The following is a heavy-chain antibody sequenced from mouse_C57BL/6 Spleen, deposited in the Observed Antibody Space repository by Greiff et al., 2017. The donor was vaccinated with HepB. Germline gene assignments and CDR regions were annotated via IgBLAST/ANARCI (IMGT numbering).Heavy chain of an antibody. CDR3: AYDYDGGYAMDY. Sequence: EVQLVESGGGLVKPGGSLKLSCAASGFTFSDYGMHWVRQAPEKGLEWVAYISSGSSTIYYADTVKGRFTISRDNAKNTLFLQMTSLRSEDTAMYYCAYDYDGGYAMDYWGQGTSVTVSS. D-gene: IGHD2-4*01. CDR1: GFTFSDYG. J-gene: IGHJ4*01. CDR2: ISSGSSTI. V-gene: IGHV5-17*01.